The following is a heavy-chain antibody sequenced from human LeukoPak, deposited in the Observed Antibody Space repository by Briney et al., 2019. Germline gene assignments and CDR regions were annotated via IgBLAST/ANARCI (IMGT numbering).Heavy chain of an antibody. J-gene: IGHJ5*02. D-gene: IGHD3-22*01. CDR2: INHSGST. CDR3: ASLWTPYYYDSS. V-gene: IGHV4-34*01. CDR1: GGSFSGYY. Sequence: PSETLSLTCAVYGGSFSGYYWSWIRQPPGKGLEWIGEINHSGSTNYNPSLKSRVTISVDTSKNQFSLKLSSVTAADTAVYYCASLWTPYYYDSSWGQGTLVTVSS.